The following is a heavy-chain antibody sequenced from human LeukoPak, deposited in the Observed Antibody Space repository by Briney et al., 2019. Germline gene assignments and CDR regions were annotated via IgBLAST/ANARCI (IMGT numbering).Heavy chain of an antibody. Sequence: PGGPLRLSCAASGFTFSSYAMSWVRQAPGKGLEWVSAISGSGGSTYYADSVKGRFTISRDNSKNTLYLQMNSLRAEDTAVYYCAKSKYYDILTGYQNFWGQGTMVTVSS. V-gene: IGHV3-23*01. CDR1: GFTFSSYA. D-gene: IGHD3-9*01. CDR3: AKSKYYDILTGYQNF. J-gene: IGHJ3*01. CDR2: ISGSGGST.